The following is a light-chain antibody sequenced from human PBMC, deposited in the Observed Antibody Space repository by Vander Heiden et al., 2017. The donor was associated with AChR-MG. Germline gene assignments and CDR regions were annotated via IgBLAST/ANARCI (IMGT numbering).Light chain of an antibody. Sequence: SALTQPASVSGSPGQSIAISCIGTSSDVGGYNYVSWYQQHPGKAPKLMIFDVGYRPAGVANRFSGSKSGNTASLTISGRQAEDEADYYCSSYTRSRTLVFGGGTKLTVL. J-gene: IGLJ3*02. V-gene: IGLV2-14*03. CDR3: SSYTRSRTLV. CDR2: DVG. CDR1: SSDVGGYNY.